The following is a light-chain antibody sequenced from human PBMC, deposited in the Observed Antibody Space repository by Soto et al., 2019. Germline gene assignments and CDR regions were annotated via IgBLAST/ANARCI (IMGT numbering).Light chain of an antibody. J-gene: IGLJ2*01. CDR1: SSDIGGYNC. CDR3: SSCTSSSTPVV. CDR2: DVA. V-gene: IGLV2-14*03. Sequence: QSVLTQPASVSGSPGRSIAISCTGTSSDIGGYNCVSWYQQHPGKAPKLMIYDVASRPSGISNRFSGSKSGNTASLTISGLQAEDEADYYCSSCTSSSTPVVFGGGTKLTVL.